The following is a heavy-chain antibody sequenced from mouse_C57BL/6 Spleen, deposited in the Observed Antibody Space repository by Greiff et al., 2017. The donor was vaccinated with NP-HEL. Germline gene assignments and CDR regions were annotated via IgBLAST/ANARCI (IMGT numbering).Heavy chain of an antibody. CDR1: GYTFTSYW. Sequence: QVQLKQPGAELVRPGSSVKLSCKASGYTFTSYWMDWVKQRPGQGLEWIGNIYPSDSETHYNQKFKDKATLTVDKSSSTAYMQLSSLTSEDSAVYYCAREGAHSYYGSDWYFDVWGTGTTVTVSS. D-gene: IGHD1-1*01. CDR3: AREGAHSYYGSDWYFDV. V-gene: IGHV1-61*01. J-gene: IGHJ1*03. CDR2: IYPSDSET.